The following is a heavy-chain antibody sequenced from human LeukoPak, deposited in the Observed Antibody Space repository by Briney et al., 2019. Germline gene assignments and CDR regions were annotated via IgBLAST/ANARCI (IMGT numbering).Heavy chain of an antibody. CDR1: GFTFDDYA. J-gene: IGHJ6*02. Sequence: GRSLRLSCAASGFTFDDYAMHWVRQAPGKGLEWVSGISWNSGSIGYADSVKGRFTISRDNAKNSLYLQMNSLRAEDTAVYYCARDRLLFRDYYGMDVWGQGTTVTVSS. CDR2: ISWNSGSI. D-gene: IGHD2-21*01. CDR3: ARDRLLFRDYYGMDV. V-gene: IGHV3-9*01.